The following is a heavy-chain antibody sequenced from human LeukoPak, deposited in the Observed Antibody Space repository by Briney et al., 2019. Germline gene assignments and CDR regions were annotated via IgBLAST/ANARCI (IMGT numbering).Heavy chain of an antibody. CDR1: GFTSSSYA. V-gene: IGHV3-23*01. D-gene: IGHD3-10*01. J-gene: IGHJ5*02. CDR3: AKDSTYYGSGSDNWFDP. CDR2: ISGSGGST. Sequence: GGSLRLSCAASGFTSSSYAMSWVRQAPGKGLEWVSAISGSGGSTYYADSVKGRFTISRDNSKNTLYLQMNSLRAEDTAVYYCAKDSTYYGSGSDNWFDPWGQGTLVTVSS.